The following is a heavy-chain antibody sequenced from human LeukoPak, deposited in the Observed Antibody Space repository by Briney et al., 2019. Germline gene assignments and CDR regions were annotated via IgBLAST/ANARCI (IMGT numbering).Heavy chain of an antibody. V-gene: IGHV4-39*01. D-gene: IGHD5-24*01. CDR2: IYYSGST. Sequence: SETLSLTCTVSGGSINSYYWGWIRQPPGKGLEWIGSIYYSGSTYYNPSLKSRVTISVDTSKNQFSLKLSSVTAADTAVYYCARLRATTYYFDYWGQGTLVTVSS. CDR1: GGSINSYY. CDR3: ARLRATTYYFDY. J-gene: IGHJ4*02.